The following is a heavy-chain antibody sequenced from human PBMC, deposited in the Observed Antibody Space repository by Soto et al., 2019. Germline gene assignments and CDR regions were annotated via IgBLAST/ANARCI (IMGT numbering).Heavy chain of an antibody. Sequence: QVQLVQSGAEVKRPGSSVQVSCKASGDMFRNSAFTWVRQAPGQGLDWMGVIIPFFHKTNVAQKFQGRLTFTADASTSDLYMEVSSLTSEDTAVYYCARARLSNGDPNIYFFYGLDVWGQGTTVTVSS. D-gene: IGHD6-6*01. J-gene: IGHJ6*02. CDR3: ARARLSNGDPNIYFFYGLDV. V-gene: IGHV1-69*01. CDR1: GDMFRNSA. CDR2: IIPFFHKT.